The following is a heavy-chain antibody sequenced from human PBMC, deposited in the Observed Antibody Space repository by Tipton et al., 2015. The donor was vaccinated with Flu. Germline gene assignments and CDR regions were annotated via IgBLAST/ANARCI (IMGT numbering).Heavy chain of an antibody. CDR2: INHSGDT. CDR3: ARALRTTGFDY. CDR1: GGSISSVTYY. Sequence: TLSLTCTVSGGSISSVTYYWTYIRQPPGKGLEWIGEINHSGDTNYNPSLKSRVTISVDTSKNQFSLKLTSVTAADTAVYSCARALRTTGFDYWGQGTLVTVSS. V-gene: IGHV4-39*07. D-gene: IGHD1-1*01. J-gene: IGHJ4*02.